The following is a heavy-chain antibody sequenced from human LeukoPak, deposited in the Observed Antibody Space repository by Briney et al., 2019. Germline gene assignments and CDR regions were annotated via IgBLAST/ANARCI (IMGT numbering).Heavy chain of an antibody. V-gene: IGHV3-73*01. Sequence: PGGSLRLSCAASGFTFSGSAMHWVRQASGKGLKWVGRIRSKANSYATAYAASVKGRFTISRDDSKNTAYLQMNSLKTEDTAVYYCGVSYYYYMDVWGKGTTVTISS. CDR1: GFTFSGSA. CDR2: IRSKANSYAT. D-gene: IGHD2-8*01. CDR3: GVSYYYYMDV. J-gene: IGHJ6*03.